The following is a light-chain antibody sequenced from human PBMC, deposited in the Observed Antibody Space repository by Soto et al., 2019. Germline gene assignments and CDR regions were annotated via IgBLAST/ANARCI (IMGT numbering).Light chain of an antibody. Sequence: THSPGTLSLSPGERATLFCRASQSVSSSYLAWYQQKPGQAPRLLIYGASSRATGIPDRFSGSGSGTDFTLTISRLEPEDFAVYYCQQYGSSGTFGQGTKVDIK. CDR3: QQYGSSGT. V-gene: IGKV3-20*01. CDR2: GAS. CDR1: QSVSSSY. J-gene: IGKJ1*01.